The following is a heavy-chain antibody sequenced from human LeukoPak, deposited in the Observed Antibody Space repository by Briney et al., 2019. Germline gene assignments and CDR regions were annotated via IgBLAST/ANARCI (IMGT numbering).Heavy chain of an antibody. D-gene: IGHD5-12*01. CDR1: GFTVSSNY. Sequence: GGSLRLSCAASGFTVSSNYMSWVRQAPGKGLEWVSVIYSGGSTYYADSVKGRFTISRDNSKNTLYLQMNSLRAEDTAVYYCARDRIIVATTLDNYYYYGMDVWGQGTTVTVSS. V-gene: IGHV3-53*01. CDR3: ARDRIIVATTLDNYYYYGMDV. CDR2: IYSGGST. J-gene: IGHJ6*02.